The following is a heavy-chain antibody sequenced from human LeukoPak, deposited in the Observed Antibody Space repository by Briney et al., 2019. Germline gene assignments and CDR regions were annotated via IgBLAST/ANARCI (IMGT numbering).Heavy chain of an antibody. J-gene: IGHJ3*02. V-gene: IGHV4-34*01. CDR1: GGSFSGYY. CDR2: INHSGST. D-gene: IGHD3-10*01. CDR3: ARPPKPYGLDAFDI. Sequence: PSETLSLTCAVYGGSFSGYYWSWIRQPPGKELEWIGEINHSGSTNYNPSLKSRVTILVDTSKNQFSLKLSSVTAADTAVYYCARPPKPYGLDAFDIWGQGTMVTVSS.